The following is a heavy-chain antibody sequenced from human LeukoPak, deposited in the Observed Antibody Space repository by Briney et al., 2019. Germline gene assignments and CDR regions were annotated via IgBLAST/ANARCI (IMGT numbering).Heavy chain of an antibody. CDR1: GGSISSYY. D-gene: IGHD5-24*01. V-gene: IGHV4-59*01. Sequence: QASETLSLTCTVSGGSISSYYWSWIRQPPGKGLEWIGYIYYSGSTNYNPSLKSRVTILVDTSKNQFSLKLSSVTAADTAVYYCARDRLQLQSWGQGTLVTVSS. J-gene: IGHJ5*02. CDR3: ARDRLQLQS. CDR2: IYYSGST.